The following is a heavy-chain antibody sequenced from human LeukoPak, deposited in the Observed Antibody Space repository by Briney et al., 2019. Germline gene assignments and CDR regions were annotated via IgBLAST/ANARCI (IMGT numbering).Heavy chain of an antibody. CDR3: AKDGVAPGSGGDFFDY. CDR1: GFTFNNYA. CDR2: IIAIGDRT. D-gene: IGHD3-10*01. J-gene: IGHJ4*02. V-gene: IGHV3-23*01. Sequence: GGSLRLSCAASGFTFNNYAMSWVRQAPGMGLEWVSSIIAIGDRTYYADSVKGRFTISRDNSKNTLYLQVNSLRAEDTAVYYCAKDGVAPGSGGDFFDYWGQGTLVTVSS.